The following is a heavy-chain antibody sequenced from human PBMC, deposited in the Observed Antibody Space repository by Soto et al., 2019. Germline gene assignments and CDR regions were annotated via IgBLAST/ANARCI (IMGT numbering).Heavy chain of an antibody. CDR2: ISVSSGNI. Sequence: EEKLVESGGGLQEPGGSLSLSCGASGVSLRDYEMKWIRQAPGKGPEWLSYISVSSGNIYDAESVQSRLTNSRDNDDNSLYLQLSRLRDEDTAVYSCVRVRYDGSGVNDGWDLWSRGTMFTVS. V-gene: IGHV3-48*03. CDR3: VRVRYDGSGVNDGWDL. CDR1: GVSLRDYE. J-gene: IGHJ3*01. D-gene: IGHD2-15*01.